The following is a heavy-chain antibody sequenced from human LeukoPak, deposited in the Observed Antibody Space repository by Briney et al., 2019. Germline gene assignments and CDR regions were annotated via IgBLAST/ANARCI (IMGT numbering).Heavy chain of an antibody. Sequence: GGSLRLSCAASGFTVSSNYMSWVRQAPGKGLEWVSVIYSGSSTYYADSVKGRFTISRDNSKNTLYLQMNSLRAEDTAVYYCAREIGRRMVTTFTVYYGMDVWGQGTTVSVSS. J-gene: IGHJ6*02. V-gene: IGHV3-53*01. D-gene: IGHD4-17*01. CDR2: IYSGSST. CDR3: AREIGRRMVTTFTVYYGMDV. CDR1: GFTVSSNY.